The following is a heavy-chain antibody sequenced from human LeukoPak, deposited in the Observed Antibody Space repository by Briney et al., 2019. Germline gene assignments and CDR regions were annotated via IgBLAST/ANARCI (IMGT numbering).Heavy chain of an antibody. D-gene: IGHD3-3*01. CDR2: IYYSGST. CDR3: TSTRSQESTFWSSYEPFDT. CDR1: GCSISSGDYC. J-gene: IGHJ3*02. V-gene: IGHV4-30-4*01. Sequence: SETLSLTCTVSGCSISSGDYCWSWIRQPPGKGLEWIGYIYYSGSTYYNPSLKSRVTRSIDTSKNHLSMKVSSETVAYTPVYFCTSTRSQESTFWSSYEPFDTWGQGKTVTVSS.